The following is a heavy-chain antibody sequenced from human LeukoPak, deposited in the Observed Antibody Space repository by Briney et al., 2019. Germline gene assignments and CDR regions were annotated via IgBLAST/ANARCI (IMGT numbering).Heavy chain of an antibody. CDR3: ARDGFSKYDY. V-gene: IGHV3-48*03. D-gene: IGHD5-12*01. CDR2: VSSSGSTI. J-gene: IGHJ4*02. CDR1: GFTFSSYE. Sequence: GGSLRLSCAASGFTFSSYEMNWVRQAPGRGLEWVSYVSSSGSTIYYADSVKGRFTISRDNAKKSLYLQMNSLRGEDTAVYYCARDGFSKYDYWGQGTLVTVSS.